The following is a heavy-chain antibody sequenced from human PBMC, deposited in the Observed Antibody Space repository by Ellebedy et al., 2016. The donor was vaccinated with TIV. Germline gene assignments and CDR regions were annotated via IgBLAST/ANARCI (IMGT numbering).Heavy chain of an antibody. Sequence: MPGGSLRLSCAVYGASFSGYYWTWIRQPPGKGLEWIGEINHRGSTNYNPSLKSRLTISADTSKNQFSLQLSSVTAADTALYYCARWPKYYGSGRRALDVWGQGTTVIVSS. D-gene: IGHD3-10*01. CDR1: GASFSGYY. CDR2: INHRGST. CDR3: ARWPKYYGSGRRALDV. J-gene: IGHJ6*02. V-gene: IGHV4-34*01.